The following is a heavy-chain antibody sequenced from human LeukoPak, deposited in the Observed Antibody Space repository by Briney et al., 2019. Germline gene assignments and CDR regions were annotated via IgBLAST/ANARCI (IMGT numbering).Heavy chain of an antibody. CDR1: GFTFSSYD. J-gene: IGHJ5*02. Sequence: GGSLRLSCAASGFTFSSYDMSWVRQAPGKGLEWVSSISGSGGSTYYADSVKGRFTISRDNSKNTLYLQMNSLRVEDTAVYYCAKGRYGYDYVSWGQGTLATVSS. D-gene: IGHD5-18*01. CDR3: AKGRYGYDYVS. V-gene: IGHV3-23*01. CDR2: ISGSGGST.